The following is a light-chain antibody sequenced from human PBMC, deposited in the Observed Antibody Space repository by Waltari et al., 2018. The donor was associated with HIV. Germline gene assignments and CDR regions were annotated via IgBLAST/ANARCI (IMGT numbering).Light chain of an antibody. CDR3: QSYDSSLSGYV. J-gene: IGLJ1*01. CDR1: SSNIGAGYD. V-gene: IGLV1-40*01. Sequence: QSVLTQPPSVSGAPGQRVTISCTGSSSNIGAGYDVHWYQQLPGTAPKLPICVNGNPPAGVPDRFSGSKSGTSASLAITGLQAEDEADYYCQSYDSSLSGYVFGTGTKVTVL. CDR2: VNG.